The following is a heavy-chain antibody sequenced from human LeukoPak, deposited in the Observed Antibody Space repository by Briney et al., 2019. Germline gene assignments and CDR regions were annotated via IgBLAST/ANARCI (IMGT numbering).Heavy chain of an antibody. CDR3: ARDPGSGWHYYFDY. CDR1: GFTFSSYG. D-gene: IGHD6-19*01. CDR2: IWYDGSNK. V-gene: IGHV3-33*01. J-gene: IGHJ4*02. Sequence: PGGSLRLSCAASGFTFSSYGMHWVRQAPGKGLEWVAVIWYDGSNKYYADSVKGRFTISRDNSKSTLYLQMNSLRAEDTAVYYCARDPGSGWHYYFDYWGQGTLVTVSS.